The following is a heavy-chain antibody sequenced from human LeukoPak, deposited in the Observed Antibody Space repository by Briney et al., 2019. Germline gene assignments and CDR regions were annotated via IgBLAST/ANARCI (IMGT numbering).Heavy chain of an antibody. D-gene: IGHD3/OR15-3a*01. V-gene: IGHV3-23*01. J-gene: IGHJ4*02. CDR1: GFTFSSYA. Sequence: GGSLRLSCAAFGFTFSSYAMSWVRQAPGKGLEWVSAISGSGGSTYYADSVKGRFTISRDNSKNTLFLQMNSLRAEDTAVYYCAKSSTGYYTGFDFWGQGTLVTVSS. CDR3: AKSSTGYYTGFDF. CDR2: ISGSGGST.